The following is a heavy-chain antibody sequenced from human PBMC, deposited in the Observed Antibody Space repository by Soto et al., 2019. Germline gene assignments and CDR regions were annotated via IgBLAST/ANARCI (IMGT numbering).Heavy chain of an antibody. CDR3: ARARERITMIVVVPLLWTDAFDI. CDR1: GYTFTSYY. CDR2: INPSGGST. D-gene: IGHD3-22*01. J-gene: IGHJ3*02. Sequence: VASVKVSCKASGYTFTSYYMHWVRQAPGQGLEWMGIINPSGGSTSYAQKFQGRVTMTRDTSTSTVYMELSSLRSEDTAVYYCARARERITMIVVVPLLWTDAFDIWGQGTMVTVSS. V-gene: IGHV1-46*01.